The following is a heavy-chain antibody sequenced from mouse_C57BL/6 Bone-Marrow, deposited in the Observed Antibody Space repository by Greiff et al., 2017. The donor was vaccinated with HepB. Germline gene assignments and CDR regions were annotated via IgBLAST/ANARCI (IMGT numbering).Heavy chain of an antibody. V-gene: IGHV5-4*01. Sequence: DVMLVESGGGLVKPGGSLKLSCAASGFTFSSYAMSWVRQTPEKRLEWVATISDGGSYTYYPDNVKGRFTISRDNAKNNLYLQMSHLKSEDTAMYYCAREPAYDYDGYWGQGTTLTVSS. D-gene: IGHD2-4*01. J-gene: IGHJ2*01. CDR1: GFTFSSYA. CDR3: AREPAYDYDGY. CDR2: ISDGGSYT.